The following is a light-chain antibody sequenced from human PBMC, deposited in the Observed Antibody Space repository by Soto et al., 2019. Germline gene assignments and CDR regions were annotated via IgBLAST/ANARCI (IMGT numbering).Light chain of an antibody. CDR2: GAS. CDR1: QSVGTK. Sequence: DIVLKQSPATLSLYPGERANLSCRASQSVGTKLAWYQQTPGQAPRLLIYGASNRATGVPARISGSVSGTDFTFTISSLQPEDIATYYCQQYDNLPPVFGPVTIVDIK. J-gene: IGKJ3*01. CDR3: QQYDNLPPV. V-gene: IGKV3-15*01.